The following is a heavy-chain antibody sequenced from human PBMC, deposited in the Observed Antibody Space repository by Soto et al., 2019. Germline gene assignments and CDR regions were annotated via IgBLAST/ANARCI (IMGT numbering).Heavy chain of an antibody. Sequence: GGSLRLSCAASGFTFSSYAMHWVRQAPGKGLEWVAVISYDGSNKYYADSVKGRFTISRDNSKNTLYLQMNSLRAEDTAVYYCARDTRFGTWGYYYYYGMDVWGQGTTVTVSS. J-gene: IGHJ6*02. CDR2: ISYDGSNK. CDR1: GFTFSSYA. D-gene: IGHD1-7*01. V-gene: IGHV3-30-3*01. CDR3: ARDTRFGTWGYYYYYGMDV.